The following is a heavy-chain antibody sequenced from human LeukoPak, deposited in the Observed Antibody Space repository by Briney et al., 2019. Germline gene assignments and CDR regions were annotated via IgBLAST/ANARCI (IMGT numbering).Heavy chain of an antibody. CDR2: ISYDGSNK. J-gene: IGHJ4*02. CDR1: GFTFNNYG. D-gene: IGHD3-10*01. V-gene: IGHV3-30*18. CDR3: AKGLRHYGSGSYYTPHFDY. Sequence: PGRSLRLSCAASGFTFNNYGMHWVRQAPGKGLEWVAVISYDGSNKYYADSVKGRFTISRDNSKNTLYLQMNSLRAEDTAVYYCAKGLRHYGSGSYYTPHFDYWGQGTLVTVSS.